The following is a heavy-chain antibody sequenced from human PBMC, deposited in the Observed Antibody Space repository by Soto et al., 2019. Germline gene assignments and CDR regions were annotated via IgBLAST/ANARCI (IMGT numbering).Heavy chain of an antibody. CDR3: ARAFDDSSHYYGRSGY. CDR1: GGSISSGDYY. V-gene: IGHV4-30-4*01. J-gene: IGHJ4*02. D-gene: IGHD3-22*01. CDR2: IFYSGST. Sequence: LSLTCTVSGGSISSGDYYWSWIRQPPGKGLEWIGYIFYSGSTYYNPSLKSRVTISIDTSKNQFSLKLSSVTAADTAVYYCARAFDDSSHYYGRSGYWGQGTLVTVSS.